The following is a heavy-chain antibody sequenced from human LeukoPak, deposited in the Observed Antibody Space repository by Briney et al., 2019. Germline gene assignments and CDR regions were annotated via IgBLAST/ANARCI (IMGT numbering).Heavy chain of an antibody. CDR3: ARHVRRLLWFGESNRGFDY. D-gene: IGHD3-10*01. Sequence: PSETLSLTCAVYGGSFSGYYWSWIRQPPGKGLEWIGEINHSGSTNYNPSLKSRVTISVDTSKNQFSLKLSSVTAADTAVYYCARHVRRLLWFGESNRGFDYWGQGTLVTVSS. V-gene: IGHV4-34*01. CDR1: GGSFSGYY. CDR2: INHSGST. J-gene: IGHJ4*02.